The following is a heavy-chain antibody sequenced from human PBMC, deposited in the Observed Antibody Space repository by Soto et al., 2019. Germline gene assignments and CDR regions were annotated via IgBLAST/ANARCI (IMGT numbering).Heavy chain of an antibody. D-gene: IGHD6-13*01. CDR1: GGSISSYY. V-gene: IGHV4-59*01. Sequence: QVQLQESGPGLVKPSETLSLTCTVSGGSISSYYWSWIRQPPGKGLEWIGYIYYSGSTNYNPSLKSRVTISVDTSKNQFSLKLSSVTAADTAVYYCARVAIAAAGAFDYWGQGTLDTVSS. J-gene: IGHJ4*02. CDR3: ARVAIAAAGAFDY. CDR2: IYYSGST.